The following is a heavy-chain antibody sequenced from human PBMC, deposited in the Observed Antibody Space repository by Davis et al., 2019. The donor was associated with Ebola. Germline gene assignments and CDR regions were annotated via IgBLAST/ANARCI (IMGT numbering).Heavy chain of an antibody. CDR1: GYTFTGYY. CDR3: ARDGSTSDQKSGELDY. D-gene: IGHD7-27*01. V-gene: IGHV1-2*02. J-gene: IGHJ4*02. Sequence: AASVKVSCKASGYTFTGYYMHWVRQAPGQGLEWMGWINPNSGGTNYAQKFQGRVTMTRDTSITTAYMELSRLRSDDTAVYYCARDGSTSDQKSGELDYWGQGPLATVSS. CDR2: INPNSGGT.